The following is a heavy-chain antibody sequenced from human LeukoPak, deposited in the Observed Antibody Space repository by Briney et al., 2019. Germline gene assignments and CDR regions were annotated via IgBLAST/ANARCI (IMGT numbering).Heavy chain of an antibody. CDR1: GYTFTSYG. CDR3: ARRSNTMIVVSVGAFDI. J-gene: IGHJ3*02. D-gene: IGHD3-22*01. Sequence: ASVKVSCKASGYTFTSYGISWVQQAPGQGLEWMGWISAYNGNTNYAQKLQGRVTMTTDTSTSTAYMELRSLRSDDAAVYYCARRSNTMIVVSVGAFDIWGQGTMVTVSS. CDR2: ISAYNGNT. V-gene: IGHV1-18*01.